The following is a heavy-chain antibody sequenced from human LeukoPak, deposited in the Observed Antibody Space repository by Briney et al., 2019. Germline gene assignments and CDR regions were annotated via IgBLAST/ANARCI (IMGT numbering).Heavy chain of an antibody. CDR1: GGTFSSYA. V-gene: IGHV1-69*13. CDR3: ARSQQQLDPFDY. CDR2: IIPIFGTA. D-gene: IGHD6-13*01. Sequence: SVKVSCKASGGTFSSYAIGWVRQAPGQGLEWMGGIIPIFGTANYAQKFQGRVTVTADESTSTAYMELSSLRSEDTAVYYCARSQQQLDPFDYWGQGTLVTVSS. J-gene: IGHJ4*02.